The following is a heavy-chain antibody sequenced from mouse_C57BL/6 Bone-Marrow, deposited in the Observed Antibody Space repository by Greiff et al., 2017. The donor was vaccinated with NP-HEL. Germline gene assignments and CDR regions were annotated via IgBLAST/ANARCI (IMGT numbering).Heavy chain of an antibody. V-gene: IGHV1-59*01. CDR2: IDPSDSYT. CDR3: ARDDGFAY. Sequence: VQLQQPGAELVRPGTSVKLSCKASGYTFTSYWMHWVKQRPGQGLEWIGVIDPSDSYTNYNQKFKGKATLTVDTSSSTAYIQLSSLTSEDSAVYYCARDDGFAYWGQGTLVTVSA. J-gene: IGHJ3*01. D-gene: IGHD2-3*01. CDR1: GYTFTSYW.